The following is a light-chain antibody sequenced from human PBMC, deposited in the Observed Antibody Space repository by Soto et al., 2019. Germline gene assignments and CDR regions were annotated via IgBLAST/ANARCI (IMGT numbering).Light chain of an antibody. J-gene: IGKJ1*01. CDR3: QHYNSYSGA. Sequence: DIQMTQSPSTLSGSVGDRVTITCRASQTISSWLAWYQQKPGKAPKLLIYKASTLKSGVQSRFSGSGSGTEFTLTISSLQPDDFATYYCQHYNSYSGAFGQGTKVERK. CDR2: KAS. CDR1: QTISSW. V-gene: IGKV1-5*03.